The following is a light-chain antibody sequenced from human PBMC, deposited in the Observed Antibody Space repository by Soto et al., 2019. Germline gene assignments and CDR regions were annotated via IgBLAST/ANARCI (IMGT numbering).Light chain of an antibody. CDR3: QQYGSSPTT. J-gene: IGKJ1*01. CDR1: QSVSSK. V-gene: IGKV3-20*01. Sequence: EIVMTQSPATLSVSPGERATLSCRASQSVSSKLAWYQQKPGQAPRLLIFGASMRDTRIPDRIGGSGSGTDFTLTISRLEPEDFAVYHCQQYGSSPTTLGQGTKVDIK. CDR2: GAS.